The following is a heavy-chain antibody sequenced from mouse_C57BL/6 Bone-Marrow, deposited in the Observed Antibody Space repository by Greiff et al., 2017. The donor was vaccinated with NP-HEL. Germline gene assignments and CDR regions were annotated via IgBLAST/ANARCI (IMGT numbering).Heavy chain of an antibody. CDR1: GYTFTSYW. J-gene: IGHJ1*03. Sequence: VQLQQPGTELVKPGASVKLSCKASGYTFTSYWMHWVKQRPGHGLEWIGNINPSNGGTNYNEKFKSKATLTVDKSSSTAYMQLSSLTSEDSAVYYCARGYYGSSYWYFDVWGTGTTVTVSS. CDR2: INPSNGGT. CDR3: ARGYYGSSYWYFDV. V-gene: IGHV1-53*01. D-gene: IGHD1-1*01.